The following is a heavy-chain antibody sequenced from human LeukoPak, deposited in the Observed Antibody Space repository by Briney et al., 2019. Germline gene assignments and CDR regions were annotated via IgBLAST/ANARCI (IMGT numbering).Heavy chain of an antibody. CDR2: ISAYNGNT. D-gene: IGHD2-2*01. Sequence: ASVKVSCKASGYTFTSYGISWVRQAPGQGLEWMGCISAYNGNTNYAQKLQGRVTMTTDTSTSTAYMELRSLRSDDTAVYYCAREGYCSSTSCPDYYYYYGMDVWGQGTTVTVSS. CDR3: AREGYCSSTSCPDYYYYYGMDV. J-gene: IGHJ6*02. V-gene: IGHV1-18*01. CDR1: GYTFTSYG.